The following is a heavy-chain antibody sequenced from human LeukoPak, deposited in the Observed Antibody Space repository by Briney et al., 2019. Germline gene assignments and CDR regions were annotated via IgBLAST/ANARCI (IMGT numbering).Heavy chain of an antibody. V-gene: IGHV1-24*01. J-gene: IGHJ6*03. CDR1: GYTLTELS. Sequence: ASVKVSCKVSGYTLTELSMHWVRQAPGKGLEWMGGFDPEDGETIYAQKFQGRVTMTEDTSTDTAYMELRSLRSDDTAVYYCAKGYYYYMDVWGKGTTVTVSS. CDR3: AKGYYYYMDV. CDR2: FDPEDGET.